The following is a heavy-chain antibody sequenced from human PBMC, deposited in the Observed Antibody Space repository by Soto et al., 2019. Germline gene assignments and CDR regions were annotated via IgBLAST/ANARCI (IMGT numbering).Heavy chain of an antibody. CDR2: IYYSGST. Sequence: QVQLQESGPGLVKPSQTLSLTCTVSGGSITSGDNYWSWIRQPPGKGLEWVGCIYYSGSTYYNPSLKSRVTRSVDASKNQFALKVSSVTAADTAVYYCARELPAAYYYYYGMDVWGQGTTVTVSS. V-gene: IGHV4-30-4*01. CDR3: ARELPAAYYYYYGMDV. J-gene: IGHJ6*02. CDR1: GGSITSGDNY. D-gene: IGHD2-2*01.